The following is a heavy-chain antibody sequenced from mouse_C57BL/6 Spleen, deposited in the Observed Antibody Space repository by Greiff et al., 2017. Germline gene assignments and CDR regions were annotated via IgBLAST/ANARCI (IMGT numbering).Heavy chain of an antibody. CDR3: AREGSPKWFAY. CDR2: INPNNGGT. CDR1: GYTFTDYY. J-gene: IGHJ3*01. Sequence: VQLQQSGPELVKPGASVKISCKASGYTFTDYYMNWVKQSHGKSLEWIGDINPNNGGTSYNQKFKGKATLTVDKSSSTAYMELRSLTSEDSAVYYCAREGSPKWFAYWGQGTLVTVSA. V-gene: IGHV1-26*01.